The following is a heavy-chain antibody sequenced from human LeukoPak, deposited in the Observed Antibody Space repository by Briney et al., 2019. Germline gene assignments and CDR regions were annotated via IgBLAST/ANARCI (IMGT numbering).Heavy chain of an antibody. V-gene: IGHV3-9*01. CDR3: SKDISAGGLDV. D-gene: IGHD3-16*02. CDR1: GFTFSSYG. J-gene: IGHJ6*02. Sequence: GRSLRLSCAASGFTFSSYGMHWVRQTPGKGLEWVAGVFWNGVDKGYADSVKGRFTIFRDNAKNSMYLQMNSLRIEDTALYYCSKDISAGGLDVWGPGTPVTVSS. CDR2: VFWNGVDK.